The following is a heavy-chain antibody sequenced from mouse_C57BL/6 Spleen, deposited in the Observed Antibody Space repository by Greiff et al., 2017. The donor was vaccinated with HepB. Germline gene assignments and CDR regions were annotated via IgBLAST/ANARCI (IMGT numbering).Heavy chain of an antibody. CDR3: ARENYYGSSPGNFDY. CDR1: GYSFTSYY. D-gene: IGHD1-1*01. CDR2: IYPGSGNT. Sequence: VMLVESGPELVKPGASVKISCKASGYSFTSYYINWVKQRPGQGLEWIGWIYPGSGNTKYNEKFKGKATLTADTSSSTAYMQLSSLTSEDSAVYYCARENYYGSSPGNFDYWGQGTTLTVSS. V-gene: IGHV1-66*01. J-gene: IGHJ2*01.